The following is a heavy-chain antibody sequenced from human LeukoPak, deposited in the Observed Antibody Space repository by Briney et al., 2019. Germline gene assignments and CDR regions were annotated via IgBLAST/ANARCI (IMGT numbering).Heavy chain of an antibody. CDR1: GFTLSDYY. CDR2: ISSSGSTI. Sequence: GGSLRLSCAASGFTLSDYYMSWIRQAPGKGLEWVSYISSSGSTIYYADSVKGRFTISRDNAKNSLYLQMNSLRAEDTAVYYCARGIVVVPGELYYYYYYMDVWGKGTTVTVSS. CDR3: ARGIVVVPGELYYYYYYMDV. J-gene: IGHJ6*03. V-gene: IGHV3-11*04. D-gene: IGHD2-2*01.